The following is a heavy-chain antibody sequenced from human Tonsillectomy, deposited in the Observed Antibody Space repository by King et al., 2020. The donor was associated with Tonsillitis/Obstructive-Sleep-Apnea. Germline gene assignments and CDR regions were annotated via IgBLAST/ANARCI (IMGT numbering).Heavy chain of an antibody. D-gene: IGHD3-16*01. J-gene: IGHJ5*02. CDR3: ASSYYDYIWGSSHPNHH. Sequence: VQLVESGGGVVQPGRSLRLSCAASGFTVSSYAMHWVRQAPGKGLEWVAVISYDGSNKYYADSVKGRFTISRDNSKNTLYLQMNSLRAEDTAVYYCASSYYDYIWGSSHPNHHWGQGTLVTVSS. V-gene: IGHV3-30*01. CDR2: ISYDGSNK. CDR1: GFTVSSYA.